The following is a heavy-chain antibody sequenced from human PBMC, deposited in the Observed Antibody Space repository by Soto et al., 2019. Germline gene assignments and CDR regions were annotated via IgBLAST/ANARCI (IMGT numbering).Heavy chain of an antibody. Sequence: QITLKESGPTLVRPTQTLTLTCTFSGFSLSTSGVGVGWIRQPPGKALEWLARIYWDDDKRYSPSLNSTLTLTKDPSKNQGVLTMTNMDPVDTATYYCAHSRCGGDCLQSYSSHYYYGMDVWGQGTTVTGSS. CDR1: GFSLSTSGVG. J-gene: IGHJ6*02. D-gene: IGHD2-21*02. CDR3: AHSRCGGDCLQSYSSHYYYGMDV. V-gene: IGHV2-5*02. CDR2: IYWDDDK.